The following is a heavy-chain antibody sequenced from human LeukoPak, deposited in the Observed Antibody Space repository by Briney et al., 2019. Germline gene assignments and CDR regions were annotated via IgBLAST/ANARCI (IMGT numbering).Heavy chain of an antibody. CDR1: GGSISNSSYY. Sequence: SETLSLTCSVSGGSISNSSYYWGWIRQPPGKGLEWIGIIYYSGNTSYNPSLKSRVTISGDTSKNQFSLKLTSVTAADTAVYYCARHVLGATWWFDPCGQGTLVTVSS. CDR2: IYYSGNT. CDR3: ARHVLGATWWFDP. J-gene: IGHJ5*02. V-gene: IGHV4-39*01. D-gene: IGHD1-26*01.